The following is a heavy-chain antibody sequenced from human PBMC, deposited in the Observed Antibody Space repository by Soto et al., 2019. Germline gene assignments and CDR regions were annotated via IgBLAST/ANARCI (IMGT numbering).Heavy chain of an antibody. CDR3: AGSKQWLANYYYYGMDV. V-gene: IGHV1-69*13. D-gene: IGHD6-19*01. J-gene: IGHJ6*02. CDR1: GGTFSSYA. CDR2: IIPIFGTA. Sequence: SVKVSCKASGGTFSSYAISWVRQAPGQGLEWMGGIIPIFGTANYAQKFQGRVTXTPDESTSTAYMELSSLRSEDTAVYYCAGSKQWLANYYYYGMDVWGQGTTVTVSS.